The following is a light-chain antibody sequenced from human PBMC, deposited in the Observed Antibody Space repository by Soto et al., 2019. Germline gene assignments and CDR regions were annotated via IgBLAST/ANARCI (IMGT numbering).Light chain of an antibody. J-gene: IGKJ1*01. CDR1: QGISNY. CDR2: AAS. Sequence: DIQMTQSPSSLSASVGDRVTITCRASQGISNYLAWYQQKPGKVPKLLIYAASTLQSGVPSRFSGSGSGTDFTLTMSRPEPEDVATYSCQKNISAPSTFGQGNKVEIK. V-gene: IGKV1-27*01. CDR3: QKNISAPST.